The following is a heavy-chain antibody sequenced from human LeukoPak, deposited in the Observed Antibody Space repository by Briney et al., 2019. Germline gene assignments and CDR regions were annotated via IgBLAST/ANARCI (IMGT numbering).Heavy chain of an antibody. CDR1: GGSISSGGYY. J-gene: IGHJ6*02. D-gene: IGHD6-13*01. Sequence: PSETLSLTCTVSGGSISSGGYYWSWIRQHPGKGLEWIGYIYYSGSTYYNPSLKSRVTISVDTSKNQFSLKLSSVTAADTAVYYCARGDRAAAGTRGLYYYYGMDVWGQGTTVTVSS. CDR2: IYYSGST. V-gene: IGHV4-31*03. CDR3: ARGDRAAAGTRGLYYYYGMDV.